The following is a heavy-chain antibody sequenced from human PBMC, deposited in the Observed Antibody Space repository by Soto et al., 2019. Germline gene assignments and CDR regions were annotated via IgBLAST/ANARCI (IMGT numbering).Heavy chain of an antibody. CDR1: GGTFSSYA. V-gene: IGHV1-69*13. CDR2: IIPIFGTA. D-gene: IGHD3-3*01. J-gene: IGHJ6*02. CDR3: ARTIFGVVIMAYGMDV. Sequence: ASVKVSCKASGGTFSSYAISWVRQAPGQGLEWMGGIIPIFGTANYVQKFQGRVTITADESTSTAYMELSSLRSEDTAVYYCARTIFGVVIMAYGMDVWGQGTTVTVSS.